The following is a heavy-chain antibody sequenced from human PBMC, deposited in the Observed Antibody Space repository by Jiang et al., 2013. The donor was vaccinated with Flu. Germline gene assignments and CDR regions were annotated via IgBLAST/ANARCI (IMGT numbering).Heavy chain of an antibody. CDR3: AKDISSSYYYYDGMDV. CDR2: ISWNSDNV. V-gene: IGHV3-9*01. Sequence: GGLVQPGRSLRLSCAASGFTFDDYAMHWVRQAPGKGLEWVSGISWNSDNVGYVDSVKGRFTISRDNAKNSLYLQMNRLRAEDTAFYYCAKDISSSYYYYDGMDVWGQGTTVTVSS. J-gene: IGHJ6*02. CDR1: GFTFDDYA.